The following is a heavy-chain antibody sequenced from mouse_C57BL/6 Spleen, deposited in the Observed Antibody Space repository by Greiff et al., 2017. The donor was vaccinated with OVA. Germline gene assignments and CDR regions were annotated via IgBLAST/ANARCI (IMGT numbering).Heavy chain of an antibody. CDR2: INYDGSST. D-gene: IGHD2-2*01. V-gene: IGHV5-16*01. J-gene: IGHJ2*01. CDR3: ARDYGYDYFDY. CDR1: GFTFSDYY. Sequence: EVKLMESEGGLVQPGSSMKLSCTASGFTFSDYYMAWVRQVPEKGLEWVANINYDGSSTYYLDSLKSRFIISRDNAKNILYLQMSSLKSEDTATYYCARDYGYDYFDYWGQGTTLTVSS.